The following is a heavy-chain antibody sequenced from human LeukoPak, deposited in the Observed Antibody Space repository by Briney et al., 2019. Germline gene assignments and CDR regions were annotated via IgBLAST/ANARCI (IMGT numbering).Heavy chain of an antibody. CDR3: ARTIGPDALDI. J-gene: IGHJ3*02. D-gene: IGHD2/OR15-2a*01. CDR1: GFSLITLGMC. V-gene: IGHV2-70*11. CDR2: IDWDEDE. Sequence: SGPALSKPTPPLTLTFSFSGFSLITLGMCVNWVRQAPVKALEWLARIDWDEDEYYNTSLKTRLTISKDPSKNQVVLTITNMDPVDTATYFCARTIGPDALDIWGQGTMVTVSS.